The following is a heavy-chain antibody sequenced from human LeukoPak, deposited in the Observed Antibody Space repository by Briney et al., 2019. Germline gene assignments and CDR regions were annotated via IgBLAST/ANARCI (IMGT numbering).Heavy chain of an antibody. CDR2: ISTSGSTI. CDR3: ARGFAPHDC. V-gene: IGHV3-48*03. CDR1: GFLFSSYE. Sequence: GGSLRLSCAASGFLFSSYEMNWVRQAPGKGLEWVSDISTSGSTIFYADSVKGRFTISRDNAKNSLYLQVNSLRAEDTAVYYCARGFAPHDCWGQGTLVTVSP. J-gene: IGHJ4*02.